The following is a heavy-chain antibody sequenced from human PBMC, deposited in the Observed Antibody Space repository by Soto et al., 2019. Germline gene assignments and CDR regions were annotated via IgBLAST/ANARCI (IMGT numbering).Heavy chain of an antibody. CDR2: INPNSGGT. D-gene: IGHD6-13*01. V-gene: IGHV1-2*02. Sequence: ASVKVSCKASGYTFTGYDMHWVRQAPGQGLEWMGWINPNSGGTNYAQKFQGRVTMTRDTSISTAYMELSRLRSDDTAVYYCARDEGIAAAGTEYYFDYWGQGTLVTVSS. CDR1: GYTFTGYD. CDR3: ARDEGIAAAGTEYYFDY. J-gene: IGHJ4*02.